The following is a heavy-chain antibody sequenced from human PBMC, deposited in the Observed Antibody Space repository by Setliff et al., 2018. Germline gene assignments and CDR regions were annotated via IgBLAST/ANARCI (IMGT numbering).Heavy chain of an antibody. CDR1: GFTFSGSA. Sequence: PGGSLRLSCAASGFTFSGSAVYWVRQASGRGLEWVGRIRSKADSYATADAASVKARFTISRDDSKNTAYLQVNSLKTEDTAVYYCAITMTTGVDFFDYWGQGTLVTVSS. CDR2: IRSKADSYAT. D-gene: IGHD4-17*01. V-gene: IGHV3-73*01. J-gene: IGHJ4*02. CDR3: AITMTTGVDFFDY.